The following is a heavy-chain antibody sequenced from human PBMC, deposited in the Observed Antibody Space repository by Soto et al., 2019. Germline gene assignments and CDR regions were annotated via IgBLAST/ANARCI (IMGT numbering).Heavy chain of an antibody. D-gene: IGHD2-8*01. CDR1: GFTFDDYT. CDR3: AKDRGYCTNGVWECDYYGMDV. J-gene: IGHJ6*02. CDR2: ISWDGGST. Sequence: RGSLRLSCAASGFTFDDYTMHWVRQAPGKGLEWVSLISWDGGSTYYADSVKGRFTISRDNSKNSLSLQMNSLRTEDTALYYCAKDRGYCTNGVWECDYYGMDVWGQGTTVTVSS. V-gene: IGHV3-43*01.